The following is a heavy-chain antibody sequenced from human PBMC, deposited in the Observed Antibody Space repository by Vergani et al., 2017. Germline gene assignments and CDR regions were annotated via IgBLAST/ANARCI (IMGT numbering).Heavy chain of an antibody. Sequence: EVQLVESGGGLVQPGGSLRLSCAASGFTLSDHVMDWVRQGPGKGLEWVGRSRNKARSYTTEYSASVKGRFTVSRDDSRNSLYLQMNSLKTEDTAVYYCTREQDVGYSSKYYYYYGMDVWGQGTTVTVSS. J-gene: IGHJ6*02. V-gene: IGHV3-72*01. CDR3: TREQDVGYSSKYYYYYGMDV. CDR1: GFTLSDHV. CDR2: SRNKARSYTT. D-gene: IGHD5-18*01.